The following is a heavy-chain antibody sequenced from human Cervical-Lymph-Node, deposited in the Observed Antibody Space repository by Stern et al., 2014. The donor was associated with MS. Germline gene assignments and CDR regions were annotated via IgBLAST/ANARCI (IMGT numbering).Heavy chain of an antibody. J-gene: IGHJ4*02. Sequence: QVQLQESGPGLVRPSETLSLTCTVSGGSVSSGSYYWNWIRQPQGKGLEWIGYISYSGSTNYNPSLKSRVTISVDTSKNEFSLKLSSVTAADTAVYYCARQSSGGYRWGQGTLVTVSS. CDR3: ARQSSGGYR. D-gene: IGHD5-18*01. CDR1: GGSVSSGSYY. CDR2: ISYSGST. V-gene: IGHV4-61*01.